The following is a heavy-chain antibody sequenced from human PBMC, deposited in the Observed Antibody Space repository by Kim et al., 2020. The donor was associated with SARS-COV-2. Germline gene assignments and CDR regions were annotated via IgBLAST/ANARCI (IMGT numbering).Heavy chain of an antibody. CDR1: GYTFTSYA. V-gene: IGHV1-3*01. CDR3: ARDRDGGLRPSLFDY. J-gene: IGHJ4*02. D-gene: IGHD2-15*01. Sequence: ASVKVSCKASGYTFTSYAMHWVRQAPGQRLEWMGWINAGHGNTKYSQKFQGRVTITMDTSASTAYMELSSLRSEDTAVYYCARDRDGGLRPSLFDYWGQGTLVTVSS. CDR2: INAGHGNT.